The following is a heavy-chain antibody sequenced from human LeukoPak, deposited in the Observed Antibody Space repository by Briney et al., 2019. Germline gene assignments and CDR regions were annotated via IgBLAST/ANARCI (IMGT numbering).Heavy chain of an antibody. Sequence: SETLSLTCTVSGGSISNSGYYWGWIRQPPGKGLEWIGNIYHSGSTYYNPSLKSRVTISVDRSKNQFSLKLSSVTAADTAVYYCARVNYGSGSYYAWNYFDYWGQGTLVTVSS. V-gene: IGHV4-39*07. CDR1: GGSISNSGYY. CDR2: IYHSGST. D-gene: IGHD3-10*01. J-gene: IGHJ4*02. CDR3: ARVNYGSGSYYAWNYFDY.